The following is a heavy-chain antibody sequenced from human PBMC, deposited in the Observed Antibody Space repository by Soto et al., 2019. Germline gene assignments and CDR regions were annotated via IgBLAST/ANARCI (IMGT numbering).Heavy chain of an antibody. CDR2: IYHSGST. CDR3: ARGGSCDYVGGSYRYTTPCFDY. Sequence: QVQLQESGPGLVKPSGTLSLTCAVSGGSISSSNWWSWVRQPPGKGLEWIGDIYHSGSTNYNPSLKSRVTISVDKSKNQFSLKLSSVTAADTAVYYCARGGSCDYVGGSYRYTTPCFDYWGQGTLVTVSS. J-gene: IGHJ4*02. D-gene: IGHD3-16*02. V-gene: IGHV4-4*02. CDR1: GGSISSSNW.